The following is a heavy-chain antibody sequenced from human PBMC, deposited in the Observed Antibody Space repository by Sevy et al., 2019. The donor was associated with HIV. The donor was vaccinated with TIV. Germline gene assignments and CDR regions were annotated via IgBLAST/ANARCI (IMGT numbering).Heavy chain of an antibody. CDR3: ARSYYYDSSGNYYTINWFDP. V-gene: IGHV4-39*01. J-gene: IGHJ5*02. CDR2: VYYSGHT. Sequence: SETLSLTCIVSGGSIGSSGYYWGWIRQPPGRGLEWIGSVYYSGHTYYNPSLKSRVTVSVDMSKIQFSLKLSSVTAADTAVYYCARSYYYDSSGNYYTINWFDPWGQGALVTVSS. D-gene: IGHD3-22*01. CDR1: GGSIGSSGYY.